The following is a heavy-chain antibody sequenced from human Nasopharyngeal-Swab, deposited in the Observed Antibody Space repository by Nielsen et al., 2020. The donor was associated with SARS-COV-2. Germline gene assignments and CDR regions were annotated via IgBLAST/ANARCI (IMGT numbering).Heavy chain of an antibody. D-gene: IGHD3-10*01. CDR2: ISYDGSNK. J-gene: IGHJ4*02. CDR3: ARDPGRWVRGVYY. Sequence: GGSLRLSCAASGFTFSSYGMHWVRQAPGKGLEWVAVISYDGSNKYYADSVKGRFTISRDNSKNTLYLQMNSLRAEDTAVYYCARDPGRWVRGVYYWGQGTLVTVSS. CDR1: GFTFSSYG. V-gene: IGHV3-30*03.